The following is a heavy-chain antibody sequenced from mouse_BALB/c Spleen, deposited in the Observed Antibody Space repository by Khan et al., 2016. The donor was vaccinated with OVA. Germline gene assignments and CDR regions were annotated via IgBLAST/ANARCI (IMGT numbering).Heavy chain of an antibody. CDR1: GFTFSDYG. Sequence: EVQLQESGGGLVQPGGSRKLSCAASGFTFSDYGLAWVRQAPGKGPEWVAFISSLAYSIYYADTVTGRFTISRENAKNTLYLEMSSLRSEDTAMXSCARSWAMDYWGQGTSVTVSS. CDR2: ISSLAYSI. J-gene: IGHJ4*01. CDR3: ARSWAMDY. V-gene: IGHV5-15*02.